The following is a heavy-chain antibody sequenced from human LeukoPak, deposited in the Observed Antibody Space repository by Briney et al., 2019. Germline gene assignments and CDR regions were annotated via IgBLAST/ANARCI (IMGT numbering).Heavy chain of an antibody. Sequence: PGGSLRLSCAASGFTFSSYEMNWVRQAPGKGLEWLSYISSSGSTIYYADSVKGRFTISRDNAKSSLYLQMNTLRAEDTAVYYCARAGHVITMIVFLDAFDIWGQGTMVTVSS. V-gene: IGHV3-48*03. CDR2: ISSSGSTI. CDR3: ARAGHVITMIVFLDAFDI. J-gene: IGHJ3*02. D-gene: IGHD3-22*01. CDR1: GFTFSSYE.